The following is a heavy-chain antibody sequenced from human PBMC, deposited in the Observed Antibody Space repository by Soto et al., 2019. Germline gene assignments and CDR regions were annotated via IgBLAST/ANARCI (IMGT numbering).Heavy chain of an antibody. CDR3: ARGGKYSYVGFDP. J-gene: IGHJ5*02. CDR1: GYTFTSYA. CDR2: MNPNSGDT. D-gene: IGHD5-18*01. V-gene: IGHV1-8*02. Sequence: ASVKVSCKASGYTFTSYAMHWVRQAPGQRLEWMGWMNPNSGDTGYAQKFQGRVTMTRSTSISTAYMELSSLRSEDTAVYYCARGGKYSYVGFDPWGQGTLVTVSS.